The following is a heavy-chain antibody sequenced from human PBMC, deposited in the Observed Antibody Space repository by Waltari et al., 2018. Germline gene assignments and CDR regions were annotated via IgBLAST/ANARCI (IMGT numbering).Heavy chain of an antibody. CDR1: GGSISSHY. V-gene: IGHV4-59*11. CDR3: AREDKDYYGMDV. Sequence: QVQLQESGPGLVKPSETLSLTCTVSGGSISSHYWSWIRPPPGKGLEWIGYIYYSGSTNYNPSLKSRVTISVDTSKNQFSLKLSSVTAADTAVYYCAREDKDYYGMDVWGQGTTVTVSS. CDR2: IYYSGST. J-gene: IGHJ6*02.